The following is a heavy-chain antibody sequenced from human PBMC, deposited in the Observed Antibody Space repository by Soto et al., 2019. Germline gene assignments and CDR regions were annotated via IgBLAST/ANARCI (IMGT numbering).Heavy chain of an antibody. Sequence: QVQLVESGGGVVQPGGSLRLSCQASGFNFDNYGMHWVRQAPGKGLEWVAVITYDGSFQYYADSVKGRFTISRDNSKNSLFLHLNTLNPEDTAVYPCAEDSVGGTFYTPVAFWGQGTLVTVS. J-gene: IGHJ4*02. D-gene: IGHD1-7*01. CDR3: AEDSVGGTFYTPVAF. V-gene: IGHV3-30*18. CDR2: ITYDGSFQ. CDR1: GFNFDNYG.